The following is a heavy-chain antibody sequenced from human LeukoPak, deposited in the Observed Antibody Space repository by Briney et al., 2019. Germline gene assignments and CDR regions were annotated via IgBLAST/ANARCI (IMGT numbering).Heavy chain of an antibody. J-gene: IGHJ5*02. Sequence: GGSLRLSCAASGFTFSSYAMSWVRQAPGKGLEWVAVISYDGSNKYYADSVKGRFTISRDNSKNTLYLQMNSLRAEDTAVYYCAKDLGSGWYGLPYNWFDPWGQGTLVTVSS. CDR1: GFTFSSYA. CDR3: AKDLGSGWYGLPYNWFDP. CDR2: ISYDGSNK. D-gene: IGHD6-19*01. V-gene: IGHV3-30*18.